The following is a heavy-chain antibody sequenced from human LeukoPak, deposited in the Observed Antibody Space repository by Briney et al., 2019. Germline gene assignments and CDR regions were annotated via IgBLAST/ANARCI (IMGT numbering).Heavy chain of an antibody. CDR3: ARWIQLWFGFDY. J-gene: IGHJ4*02. V-gene: IGHV4-61*02. Sequence: SETLSLTCTVSGGSISSGSYYWSWIRQPAGKGLEWIGRIYSSGSTNYNPSLKSRVTISLDTSKNQFSLKLSSVTAADTAVYYCARWIQLWFGFDYWGQGTLVTVSS. CDR1: GGSISSGSYY. D-gene: IGHD5-18*01. CDR2: IYSSGST.